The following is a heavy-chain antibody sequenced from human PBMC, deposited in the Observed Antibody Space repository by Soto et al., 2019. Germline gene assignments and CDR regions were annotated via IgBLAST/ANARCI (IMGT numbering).Heavy chain of an antibody. CDR3: AREDENTMIPTPTSSYGMDV. CDR2: IIPIFGTA. J-gene: IGHJ6*02. D-gene: IGHD3-22*01. V-gene: IGHV1-69*13. Sequence: GASVKVSCKASGGTFSSYAISWVRQAPGQGLEWMGGIIPIFGTANYAQKFQGRVTITADESTSTAYMELSSLRSEDTAVYYCAREDENTMIPTPTSSYGMDVWGQGTTVTVS. CDR1: GGTFSSYA.